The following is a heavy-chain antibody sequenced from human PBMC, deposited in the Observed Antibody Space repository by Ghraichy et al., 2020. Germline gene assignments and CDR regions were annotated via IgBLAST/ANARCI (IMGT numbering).Heavy chain of an antibody. V-gene: IGHV4-61*01. CDR2: FHYSGST. J-gene: IGHJ3*02. CDR1: GGSVSSGSYY. Sequence: GSLRLSCTVSGGSVSSGSYYWNWIRQSPGKGLEWIGSFHYSGSTNYKPSLKSRVTISVDTSKNQFSLKVSSVTAADTAVYYCARDSPAAGTAFDIWGRGTMVTVSS. D-gene: IGHD6-13*01. CDR3: ARDSPAAGTAFDI.